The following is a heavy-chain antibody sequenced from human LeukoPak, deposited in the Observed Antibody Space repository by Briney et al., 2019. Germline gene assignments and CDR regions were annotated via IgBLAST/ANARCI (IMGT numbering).Heavy chain of an antibody. CDR2: TYTSGST. CDR1: GGSISSYY. V-gene: IGHV4-4*07. D-gene: IGHD6-19*01. J-gene: IGHJ5*02. CDR3: ARASSGWSRGRSWFDP. Sequence: TSEILSLTCTVSGGSISSYYWSWIRQPAGKGLEWIGRTYTSGSTNYNPSLKSRVTMSVDTSKNQFSLKLSSVTAADTAVYYCARASSGWSRGRSWFDPWGQGTLVTVSS.